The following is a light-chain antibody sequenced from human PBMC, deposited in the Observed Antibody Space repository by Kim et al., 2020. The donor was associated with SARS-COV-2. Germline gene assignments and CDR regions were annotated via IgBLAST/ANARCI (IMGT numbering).Light chain of an antibody. CDR1: QSVSSY. V-gene: IGKV3-11*01. J-gene: IGKJ5*01. CDR2: DVS. Sequence: EIVLTQSPATLSLSPGERATLSCRASQSVSSYLAWYQQKPGQAPGLLIYDVSNSATGILARVSGSGSGTDFTLTISSIGPEDFVIYYYQRRYICPPITFGQGTRLEIK. CDR3: QRRYICPPIT.